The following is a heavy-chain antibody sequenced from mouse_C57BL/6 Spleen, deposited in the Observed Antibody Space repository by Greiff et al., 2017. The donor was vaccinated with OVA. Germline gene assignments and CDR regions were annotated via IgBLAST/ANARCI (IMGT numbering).Heavy chain of an antibody. CDR2: IDPSDSYT. V-gene: IGHV1-69*01. CDR3: ARHEDPSYFDY. Sequence: QVQLQQPGAELVMPGASVKLSCKASGYTFTSYWMHWVKQRPGQGLEWIGEIDPSDSYTNYNQKFKGKSTLTVDKSSSTAYMQLSSLTSEDSAVYYCARHEDPSYFDYWGQGTTLTVSS. CDR1: GYTFTSYW. J-gene: IGHJ2*01.